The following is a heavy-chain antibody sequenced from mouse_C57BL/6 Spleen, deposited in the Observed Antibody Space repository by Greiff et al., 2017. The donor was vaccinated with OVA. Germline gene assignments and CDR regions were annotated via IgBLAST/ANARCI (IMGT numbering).Heavy chain of an antibody. CDR3: ARSSTYGSSLYWYFDV. CDR2: ISSGGSYT. CDR1: GFTFSSYG. D-gene: IGHD1-1*01. V-gene: IGHV5-6*01. Sequence: EVHLVESGGDLVKPGGSLKLSCAASGFTFSSYGMSWVRQTPDKRLEWVATISSGGSYTYYPDSVKGRFTISRDNAKNTLYLQMSSLKSEDTAMYYCARSSTYGSSLYWYFDVWGTGTTVTVSS. J-gene: IGHJ1*03.